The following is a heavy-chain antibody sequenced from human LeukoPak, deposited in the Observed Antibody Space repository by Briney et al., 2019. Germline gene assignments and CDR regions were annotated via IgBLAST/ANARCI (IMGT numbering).Heavy chain of an antibody. CDR3: ARGQKDNGVSSSWYYYGMDV. CDR2: INPNSGGT. Sequence: ASVKVSCKASGYTFTGYYMHWVRQAPGQGLEWMGWINPNSGGTNYAQKFQGWVTMTRDTSISTAYMELSRLRSDDTAVYYCARGQKDNGVSSSWYYYGMDVWGQGTTVTVSS. J-gene: IGHJ6*02. CDR1: GYTFTGYY. V-gene: IGHV1-2*04. D-gene: IGHD6-13*01.